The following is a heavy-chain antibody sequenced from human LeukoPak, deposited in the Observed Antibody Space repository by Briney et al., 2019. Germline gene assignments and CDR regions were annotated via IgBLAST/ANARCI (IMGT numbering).Heavy chain of an antibody. J-gene: IGHJ6*04. CDR2: ISYDGSNK. V-gene: IGHV3-30*04. CDR3: ARDPGSGWYAGYYYGMDV. CDR1: GFTFSSYA. Sequence: GGSLRLSCAASGFTFSSYAMHWVRQAPGKGLEWVAVISYDGSNKYYADSVKGRFTISRDSSKNTLYLQMNSLRAEDTAVYYCARDPGSGWYAGYYYGMDVWGKGTTVTVSS. D-gene: IGHD6-19*01.